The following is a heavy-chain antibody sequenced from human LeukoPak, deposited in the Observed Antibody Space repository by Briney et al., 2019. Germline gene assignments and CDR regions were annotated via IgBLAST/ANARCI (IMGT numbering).Heavy chain of an antibody. J-gene: IGHJ6*03. CDR3: ARGEAQRLMNKVSHYYYYYFMDV. V-gene: IGHV1-46*01. D-gene: IGHD4-11*01. Sequence: ASVKVSCKASDNTFTNYYMHWVRQAPGQGREWLGLINPNGGRTGYAVNFQGRVNMNRDTSTTTRYLELSNLRSEDPAVYYCARGEAQRLMNKVSHYYYYYFMDVWGKGTTVTVSS. CDR1: DNTFTNYY. CDR2: INPNGGRT.